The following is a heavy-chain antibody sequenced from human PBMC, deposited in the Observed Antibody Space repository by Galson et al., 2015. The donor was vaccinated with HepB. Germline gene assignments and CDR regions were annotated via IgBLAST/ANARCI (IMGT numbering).Heavy chain of an antibody. V-gene: IGHV3-23*01. Sequence: SLRLACAASGFTFSGYAMTWVRQAPGKGLECVSGVSGSGGRTYYADSVKGRFPISRDNSKNTLYLQMNSLRAEDTAVYYCANRRGDYYYMDVWGKGTTVTVSS. CDR2: VSGSGGRT. CDR1: GFTFSGYA. J-gene: IGHJ6*03. D-gene: IGHD3-10*01. CDR3: ANRRGDYYYMDV.